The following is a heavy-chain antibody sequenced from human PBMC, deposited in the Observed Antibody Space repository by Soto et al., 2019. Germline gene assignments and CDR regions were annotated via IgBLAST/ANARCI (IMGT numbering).Heavy chain of an antibody. D-gene: IGHD6-19*01. CDR2: IHWDDEK. V-gene: IGHV2-5*02. CDR3: AYIPFVLGSGWTCDF. CDR1: GFSLNTRGVG. J-gene: IGHJ4*02. Sequence: QITLKESGPTLVIPTQTLTLTCTFSGFSLNTRGVGVGWIRQPPGKALEWVALIHWDDEKRYSPSLTNTLTNTTDTSKNQVVLIMTPIDPVVTSTYYCAYIPFVLGSGWTCDFWGQGNLVTVSS.